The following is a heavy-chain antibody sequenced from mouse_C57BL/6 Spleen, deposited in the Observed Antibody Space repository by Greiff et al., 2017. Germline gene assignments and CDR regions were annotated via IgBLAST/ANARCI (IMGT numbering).Heavy chain of an antibody. CDR1: GYAFSSSW. CDR3: ARRDYYAMDY. CDR2: IYPGDGDT. V-gene: IGHV1-82*01. Sequence: QVQLQQSGPELVKPGASVKISCKASGYAFSSSWMNWVKQRPGQGLEWIGRIYPGDGDTNYNGKFKGKATLTADKSSSTAYMQLSSLTSEDSAVYLCARRDYYAMDYWGQGTSVTVSS. J-gene: IGHJ4*01.